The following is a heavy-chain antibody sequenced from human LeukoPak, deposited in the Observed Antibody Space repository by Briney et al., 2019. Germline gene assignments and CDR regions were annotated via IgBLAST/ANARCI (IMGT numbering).Heavy chain of an antibody. J-gene: IGHJ4*02. CDR2: IWYDGSNI. V-gene: IGHV3-33*01. CDR1: AFTFSSYG. D-gene: IGHD3-22*01. Sequence: PGGSLRPSCAASAFTFSSYGMHWVRQAPGKGLEWLAVIWYDGSNIYYAYPVKGRFAISRDNSKNTLYLQINSLRAEDTAVYYCARARNDYDTSSFSALDYWGQGTLVTVSS. CDR3: ARARNDYDTSSFSALDY.